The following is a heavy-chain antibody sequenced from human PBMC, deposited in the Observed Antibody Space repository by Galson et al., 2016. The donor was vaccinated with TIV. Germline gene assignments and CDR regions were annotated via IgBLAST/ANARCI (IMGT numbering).Heavy chain of an antibody. CDR1: GGTFTKFA. V-gene: IGHV1-69*10. D-gene: IGHD5/OR15-5a*01. J-gene: IGHJ6*03. CDR2: IIPMLDVA. CDR3: ARSVPPTYYMDV. Sequence: SVKVSCKASGGTFTKFAFIWVRQAPGQGLEWMGGIIPMLDVADYAQKFQGRVTITADKPTTTAYMELSSLESEYTAVYYCARSVPPTYYMDVWGKGTTVTVSS.